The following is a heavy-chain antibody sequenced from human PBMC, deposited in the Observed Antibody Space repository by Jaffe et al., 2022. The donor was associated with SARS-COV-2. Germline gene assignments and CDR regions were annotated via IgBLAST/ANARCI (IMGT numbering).Heavy chain of an antibody. Sequence: EVQLVESGGGLVKPGGSLRLSCAASGFTFSSYSMNWVRQAPGKGLEWVSSISSSSSYIYYADSVKGRFTISRDNAKNSLYLQMNSLRAEDTAVYYCARVGATVTTDGIYYYYGMDVWGQGTTVTVSS. D-gene: IGHD4-17*01. CDR2: ISSSSSYI. V-gene: IGHV3-21*01. CDR1: GFTFSSYS. CDR3: ARVGATVTTDGIYYYYGMDV. J-gene: IGHJ6*02.